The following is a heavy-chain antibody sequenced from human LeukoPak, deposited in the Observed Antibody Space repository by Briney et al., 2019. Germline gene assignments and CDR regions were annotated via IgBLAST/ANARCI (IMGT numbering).Heavy chain of an antibody. Sequence: PGGSLRLSCAASGFTFSNYAMSWVRQAPGKGLEWVSGISGSGGSTNYADSVKGRFTISRDNSKNTLFPQMNTLRAEDTAVYYCTGGGWSTDAFDIWGQGTVVTVSS. CDR2: ISGSGGST. CDR1: GFTFSNYA. CDR3: TGGGWSTDAFDI. J-gene: IGHJ3*02. D-gene: IGHD6-19*01. V-gene: IGHV3-23*01.